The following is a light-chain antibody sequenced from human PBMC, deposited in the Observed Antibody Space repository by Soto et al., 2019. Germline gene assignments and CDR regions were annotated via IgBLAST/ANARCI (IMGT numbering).Light chain of an antibody. V-gene: IGKV1-39*01. J-gene: IGKJ3*01. CDR3: HQSSTAPFT. CDR1: QNINTY. CDR2: AAS. Sequence: DIQMTQSPSSLSASVGDRVTITCRASQNINTYLNWYQQKPGKAPKLLIFAASSLQRGVPSRFSGSGSRTDFTLTISSLQPEDFATYYCHQSSTAPFTFGPGTKVDIK.